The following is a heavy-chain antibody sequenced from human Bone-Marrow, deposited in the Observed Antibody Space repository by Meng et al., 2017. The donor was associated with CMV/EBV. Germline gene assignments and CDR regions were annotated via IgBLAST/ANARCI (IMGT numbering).Heavy chain of an antibody. V-gene: IGHV1-18*01. D-gene: IGHD6-13*01. Sequence: ASVKVSCKASGYTFTSYGISWVRQAPGQGLEWMGWISAYNGNTNYAQKLQGRVTMTTDTSTSTAYMEPRSLRSGDTAVYYCARVSRGSSWTTNWFDPCGQGTLVTVSS. CDR3: ARVSRGSSWTTNWFDP. CDR2: ISAYNGNT. CDR1: GYTFTSYG. J-gene: IGHJ5*02.